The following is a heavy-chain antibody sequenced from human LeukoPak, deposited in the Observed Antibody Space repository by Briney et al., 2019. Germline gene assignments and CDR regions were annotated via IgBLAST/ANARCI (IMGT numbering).Heavy chain of an antibody. J-gene: IGHJ4*01. CDR2: INHSGST. D-gene: IGHD4/OR15-4a*01. CDR1: GGSFSGYY. V-gene: IGHV4-34*01. CDR3: ARQVRAPGFFDY. Sequence: SETLSLTCAVYGGSFSGYYWSWIRQPPGKGLEWIGEINHSGSTNYNPSLKSRVTISVDTSKNQFSLKLSSVTAADTAVYYCARQVRAPGFFDYWGQGTLVTVSS.